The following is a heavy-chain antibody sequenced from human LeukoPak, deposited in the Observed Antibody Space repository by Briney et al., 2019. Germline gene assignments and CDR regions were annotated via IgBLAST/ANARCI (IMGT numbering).Heavy chain of an antibody. Sequence: PSETLSLTCTVSGGSISSSSYYWGWIRQPPGKGLEWIGSIFYSGSTYYNPSLKSRVTISVDTSKNQFSLKLSSVTAADTAVYYCARCPDFWSGYFWGSNYYYYMDVWGKGTTVTVSS. CDR2: IFYSGST. D-gene: IGHD3-3*01. V-gene: IGHV4-39*07. J-gene: IGHJ6*03. CDR3: ARCPDFWSGYFWGSNYYYYMDV. CDR1: GGSISSSSYY.